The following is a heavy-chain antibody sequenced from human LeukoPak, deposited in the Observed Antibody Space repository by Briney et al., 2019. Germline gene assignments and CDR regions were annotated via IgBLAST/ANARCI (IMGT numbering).Heavy chain of an antibody. J-gene: IGHJ3*02. CDR3: AQEGIGGAFDI. Sequence: GGSLRLSCAASGFTFSSYGMHWVRQAPGKGLEWVAVLGSDGRTTYYADSVKGRSTISRDNSKNSLYLQMNGLRAEDTAVYYCAQEGIGGAFDIWGQGTMVTVSS. V-gene: IGHV3-33*06. CDR2: LGSDGRTT. CDR1: GFTFSSYG. D-gene: IGHD2-21*01.